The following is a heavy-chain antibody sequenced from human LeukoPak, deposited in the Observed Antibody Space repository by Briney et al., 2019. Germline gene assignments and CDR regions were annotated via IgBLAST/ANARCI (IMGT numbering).Heavy chain of an antibody. J-gene: IGHJ4*02. Sequence: GGSLRLSCAASGSTVSSNYVSWVRQAPGKGLEWVSVIYSGGSTYYADSVKGRFTISRDNSKNTLYLQMNSLRAEDTAVYYCARGSRDYGDYLFDYWGQGTLVTVSS. CDR2: IYSGGST. CDR1: GSTVSSNY. V-gene: IGHV3-53*01. CDR3: ARGSRDYGDYLFDY. D-gene: IGHD4-17*01.